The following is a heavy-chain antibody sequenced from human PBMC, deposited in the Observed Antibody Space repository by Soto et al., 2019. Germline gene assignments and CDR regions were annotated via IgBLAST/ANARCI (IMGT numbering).Heavy chain of an antibody. Sequence: QVQLVESGGGVVQPGRSLRLSCAASGFTFSSYGMHWVRQAPGKGLEWVAVIWYDGSNKYYADSVKGRFTISRDNSKNTLYLQMNSLRAEDTAVYYCARDFRDFVWGSYRYIPSDYYGMDVW. CDR1: GFTFSSYG. J-gene: IGHJ6*01. CDR3: ARDFRDFVWGSYRYIPSDYYGMDV. CDR2: IWYDGSNK. V-gene: IGHV3-33*01. D-gene: IGHD3-16*02.